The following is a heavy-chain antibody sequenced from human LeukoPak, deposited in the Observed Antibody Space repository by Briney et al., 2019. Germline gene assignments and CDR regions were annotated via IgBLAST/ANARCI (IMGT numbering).Heavy chain of an antibody. J-gene: IGHJ4*02. CDR2: INQDGTKQ. CDR3: VRRNLFDY. Sequence: GGSLRLSCAVSGFTFRSYRMGWLRQAPGKGLECVASINQDGTKQYYVDSVRGRFTISRDDAKNSVYLQMNNLRVQDTAVYYCVRRNLFDYWGQGTLVTVSS. CDR1: GFTFRSYR. V-gene: IGHV3-7*03.